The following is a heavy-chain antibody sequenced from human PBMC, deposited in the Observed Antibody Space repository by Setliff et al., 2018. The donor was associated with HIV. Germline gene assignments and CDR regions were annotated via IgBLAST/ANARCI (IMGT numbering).Heavy chain of an antibody. Sequence: SLRLSCAASGFTFSSYVMHWVRQAPGKGLEWVAVIWHDGNNKNYADSVKGRFTISRDNSKNNLYLQMNSLSPEDTAVYYCAKVGRAYSGYDFTFDYWGQGTLVTVSS. CDR3: AKVGRAYSGYDFTFDY. V-gene: IGHV3-33*03. J-gene: IGHJ4*02. CDR2: IWHDGNNK. CDR1: GFTFSSYV. D-gene: IGHD5-12*01.